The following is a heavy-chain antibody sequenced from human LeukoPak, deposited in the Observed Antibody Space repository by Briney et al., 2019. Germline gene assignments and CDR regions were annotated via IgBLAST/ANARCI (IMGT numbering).Heavy chain of an antibody. D-gene: IGHD7-27*01. J-gene: IGHJ6*03. CDR1: GGSISSGGYY. CDR2: IYHSGST. Sequence: NTSETLSLTCTVSGGSISSGGYYWSWIRQPPGKGLEWIGYIYHSGSTYYNPSLKSRVTISVDRSKNQFSLKLSSVTAADTAVYYCARPSTLLGYMDVWGKGTTVTVSS. CDR3: ARPSTLLGYMDV. V-gene: IGHV4-30-2*01.